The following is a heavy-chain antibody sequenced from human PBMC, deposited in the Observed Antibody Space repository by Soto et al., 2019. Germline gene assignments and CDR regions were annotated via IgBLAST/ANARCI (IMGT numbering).Heavy chain of an antibody. CDR1: GLTVNDNY. CDR2: IYAGGST. V-gene: IGHV3-66*01. CDR3: VRVPPAHDYYGLDV. Sequence: PGGSLRLSCVASGLTVNDNYMSWVRQASGKGLEWVSIIYAGGSTYYADSVKDRFTISRDSSKNTLFLQMNSVREEDTAVYFCVRVPPAHDYYGLDVWGQGTTVTVSS. J-gene: IGHJ6*02.